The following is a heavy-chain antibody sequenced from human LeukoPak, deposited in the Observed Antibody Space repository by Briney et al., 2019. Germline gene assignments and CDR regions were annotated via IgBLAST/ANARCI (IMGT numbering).Heavy chain of an antibody. CDR2: IIPILGIA. Sequence: SVKVSCKASGGTFSSYAISWVRQAPGQGLEWMGRIIPILGIANYAQKFQGRVTITADKSTSTAYMELSSLRSEDTAVYYCARDRGSYDAFDIWGQGTMVTVSS. V-gene: IGHV1-69*04. J-gene: IGHJ3*02. D-gene: IGHD1-26*01. CDR1: GGTFSSYA. CDR3: ARDRGSYDAFDI.